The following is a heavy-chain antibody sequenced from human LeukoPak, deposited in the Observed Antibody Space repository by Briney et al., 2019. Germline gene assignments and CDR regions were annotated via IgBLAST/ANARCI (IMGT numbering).Heavy chain of an antibody. V-gene: IGHV1-18*01. D-gene: IGHD4-17*01. CDR2: ISAYNGNT. CDR1: GYTFTSYG. J-gene: IGHJ5*02. Sequence: ASVKVSCKASGYTFTSYGISWVRQAPGQGLEWMGWISAYNGNTNYAQKLQGRVTMTTDTSTSTAYMELRSLRSDDTAVYYCARSGDYSNREGSWFDPWGQGTLVTVSS. CDR3: ARSGDYSNREGSWFDP.